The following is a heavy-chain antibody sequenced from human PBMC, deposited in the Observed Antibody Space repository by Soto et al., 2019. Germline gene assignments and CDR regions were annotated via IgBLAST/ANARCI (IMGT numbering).Heavy chain of an antibody. CDR1: GYTFTSYG. V-gene: IGHV1-18*01. Sequence: ASVKVSCKASGYTFTSYGISWVRQAPGQGLEWMGWISAYNGNTNYAQKLQGRFTMTTDTSTSTAYMELRSLRSDDTAVYYCARDDDVEMATRGPYYYYYYGMDVWGQRTTVTVS. D-gene: IGHD5-12*01. CDR2: ISAYNGNT. CDR3: ARDDDVEMATRGPYYYYYYGMDV. J-gene: IGHJ6*02.